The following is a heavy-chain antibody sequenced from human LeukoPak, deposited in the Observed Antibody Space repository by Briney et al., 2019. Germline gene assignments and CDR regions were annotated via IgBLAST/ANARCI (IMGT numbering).Heavy chain of an antibody. Sequence: GGSLRLSCAASGFTVSNNYMTWVRQAPGKGLEWVSIIFADVGTYYADSVRGRFTISRDNPKNTLYLQMNSLEAEDAAVYYCARGDRGTGQHFDYWGQGTLVTVS. CDR3: ARGDRGTGQHFDY. J-gene: IGHJ4*02. D-gene: IGHD1-1*01. V-gene: IGHV3-53*01. CDR1: GFTVSNNY. CDR2: IFADVGT.